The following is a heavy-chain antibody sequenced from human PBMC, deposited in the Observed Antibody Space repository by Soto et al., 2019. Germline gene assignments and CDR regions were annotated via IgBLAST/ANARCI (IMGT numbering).Heavy chain of an antibody. CDR2: TSYDGNGKNK. CDR1: GFTFSRDS. CDR3: VQDRCGSWTFDY. V-gene: IGHV3-30*04. J-gene: IGHJ4*02. Sequence: QLVESGGGVVQPGRSLRLSCAASGFTFSRDSMHWVRQAPGTGLEWVAVTSYDGNGKNKYYGESVKGRFTISRDNAQNTLYLQMNSLRPEDTAVYYFVQDRCGSWTFDYWGQGPLVTVSS. D-gene: IGHD6-13*01.